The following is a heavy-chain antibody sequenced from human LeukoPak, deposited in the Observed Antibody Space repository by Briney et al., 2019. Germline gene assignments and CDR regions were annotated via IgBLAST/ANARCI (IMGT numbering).Heavy chain of an antibody. CDR3: AREREGPYGYLDY. CDR1: GGSISSSSYY. CDR2: MYYSGST. Sequence: SETLSLTCTVSGGSISSSSYYWGWIRQPPGKGLEWIGNMYYSGSTYYNPSLKSRVTISVDTSNNQFSLKLSSVTAADTAVYYCAREREGPYGYLDYWGQGTLVIVSS. V-gene: IGHV4-39*02. J-gene: IGHJ4*02. D-gene: IGHD4-17*01.